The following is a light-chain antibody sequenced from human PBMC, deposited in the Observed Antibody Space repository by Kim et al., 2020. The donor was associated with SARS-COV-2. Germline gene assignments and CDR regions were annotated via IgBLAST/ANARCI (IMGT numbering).Light chain of an antibody. V-gene: IGKV1D-12*01. J-gene: IGKJ4*01. CDR3: QQTHSFPLT. Sequence: ASVGDIVTITCRASQDISSWLGWYQQKPGKAPKVRIYEAYNLQSGVPSRFSVSGSGTDFTLTINSLQPEDFATYYCQQTHSFPLTFGGGTKVDIK. CDR2: EAY. CDR1: QDISSW.